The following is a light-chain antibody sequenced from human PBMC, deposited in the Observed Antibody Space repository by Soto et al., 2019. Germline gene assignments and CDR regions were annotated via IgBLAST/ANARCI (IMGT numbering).Light chain of an antibody. CDR1: SSDAGGYNY. CDR2: DVN. CDR3: SSYAGSSNV. Sequence: QSVLTQPPSASGSPGQSVAISCTGTSSDAGGYNYVSWYQQHPGKAPKLMIYDVNKRPSGVPHRFSGSKSGHTASLTVPGLQAEDEADYYCSSYAGSSNVFGTGTKGTVL. V-gene: IGLV2-8*01. J-gene: IGLJ1*01.